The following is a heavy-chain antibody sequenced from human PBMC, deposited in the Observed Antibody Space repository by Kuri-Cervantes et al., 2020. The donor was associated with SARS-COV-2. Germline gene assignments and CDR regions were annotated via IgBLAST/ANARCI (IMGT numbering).Heavy chain of an antibody. J-gene: IGHJ4*02. Sequence: SVKVSCKASGGTFSSYTISWVRQAPGQGLEWMGGIIPIFGTANYAQKFQGRVTITADTSTDTAYMELSSLRSEDTAVYYCATVFAVVRDSRSSIDYWGQGTLVTVSS. D-gene: IGHD3-22*01. V-gene: IGHV1-69*06. CDR1: GGTFSSYT. CDR3: ATVFAVVRDSRSSIDY. CDR2: IIPIFGTA.